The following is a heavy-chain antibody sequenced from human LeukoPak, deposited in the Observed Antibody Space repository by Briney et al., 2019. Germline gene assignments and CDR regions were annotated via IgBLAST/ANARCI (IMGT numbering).Heavy chain of an antibody. D-gene: IGHD3-16*02. V-gene: IGHV3-21*01. Sequence: PGGSLRLSCAASGFTFSSYSMNWVRQAPGKGLEWVSSISSSSSYIYYADSVKGRFTISRDNAKNSLYLQMNSLRAEDTAVYHCARDSSFGGVIVVDYWGQGTLVTVSS. J-gene: IGHJ4*02. CDR1: GFTFSSYS. CDR2: ISSSSSYI. CDR3: ARDSSFGGVIVVDY.